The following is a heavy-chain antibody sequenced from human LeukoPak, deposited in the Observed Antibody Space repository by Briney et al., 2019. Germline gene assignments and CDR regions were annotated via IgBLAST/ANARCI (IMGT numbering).Heavy chain of an antibody. Sequence: GGSLRLSCAPSVFTFCSYAMHWVRQAPGKGLGWVALISYDGSNRYYADSVKGRFTISRDNSKNTLYLKIISLRGEDTAVYYCAKVGDNWDFDYWGQGTLVTVSS. CDR2: ISYDGSNR. CDR1: VFTFCSYA. CDR3: AKVGDNWDFDY. V-gene: IGHV3-30*18. J-gene: IGHJ4*02. D-gene: IGHD1-1*01.